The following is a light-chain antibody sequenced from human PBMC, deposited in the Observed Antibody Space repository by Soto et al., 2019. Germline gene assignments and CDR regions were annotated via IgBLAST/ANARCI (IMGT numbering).Light chain of an antibody. CDR2: AAS. CDR3: QQSYSTPPIT. CDR1: QSISNY. V-gene: IGKV1-39*01. J-gene: IGKJ5*01. Sequence: IQMTQSPSALSTTHGRKSQSISNYLNWYQQKPGKAPKLLIYAASSLQSGVPSRFSGSGSGTDFTLTISSLQPEDFATYYCQQSYSTPPITFGQGTRLEIK.